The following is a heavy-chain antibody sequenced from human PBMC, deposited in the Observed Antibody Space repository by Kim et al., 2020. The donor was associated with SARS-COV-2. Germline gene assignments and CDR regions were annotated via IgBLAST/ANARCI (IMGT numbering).Heavy chain of an antibody. CDR3: AKILDRIAAAGDYYFDY. V-gene: IGHV3-23*01. Sequence: KGRLTISRDNAKNTLYLQRNSLRAEDTAVYYCAKILDRIAAAGDYYFDYWGQGTLVTVSS. D-gene: IGHD6-13*01. J-gene: IGHJ4*02.